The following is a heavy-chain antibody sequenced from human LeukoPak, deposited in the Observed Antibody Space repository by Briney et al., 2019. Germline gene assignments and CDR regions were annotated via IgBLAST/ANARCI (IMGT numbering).Heavy chain of an antibody. D-gene: IGHD6-6*01. Sequence: SETLSLTCTVSGGSISSYYWSWIRQPPGKGLEWIGYIYYSGSTNYNPSLKSRVTISVDTSKNQFSLKLSSVTAADTAVYYCASFYSSSPYWGQGTLVTVSS. CDR1: GGSISSYY. CDR2: IYYSGST. V-gene: IGHV4-59*01. J-gene: IGHJ4*02. CDR3: ASFYSSSPY.